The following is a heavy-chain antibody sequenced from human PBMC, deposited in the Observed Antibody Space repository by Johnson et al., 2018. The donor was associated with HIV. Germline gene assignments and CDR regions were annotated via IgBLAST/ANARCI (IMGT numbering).Heavy chain of an antibody. CDR1: GFTFSMYD. CDR3: AKCVYSSSSWMLFDI. CDR2: IGIAGDT. Sequence: VQLVESGGGLVQPGGSLRLSCAASGFTFSMYDIHWVRQTTGKGLEWVSGIGIAGDTYYIDSVKGRFTISRENAKKSLYLQMNNLRAGDTAVYYCAKCVYSSSSWMLFDIWGQGTMVTVSS. J-gene: IGHJ3*02. V-gene: IGHV3-13*01. D-gene: IGHD6-6*01.